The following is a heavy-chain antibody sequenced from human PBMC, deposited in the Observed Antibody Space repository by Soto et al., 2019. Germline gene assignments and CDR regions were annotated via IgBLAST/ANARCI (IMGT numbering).Heavy chain of an antibody. J-gene: IGHJ6*02. D-gene: IGHD2-15*01. CDR2: IYYSGST. CDR3: ARNPCGGSGGSCYSGGYYYYYYGMDV. V-gene: IGHV4-59*01. Sequence: QVQLQESGPGLVKPSETLSLTCTVSGGSISSYYRSWIRQPPGKGLEWIGYIYYSGSTNYNPSLRRRVTISVDTSKNQFSLKLSSVTAADTAVYYCARNPCGGSGGSCYSGGYYYYYYGMDVWGQGTTVTVSS. CDR1: GGSISSYY.